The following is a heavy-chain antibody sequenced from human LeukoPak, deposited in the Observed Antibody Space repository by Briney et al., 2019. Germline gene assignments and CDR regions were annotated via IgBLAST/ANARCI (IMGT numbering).Heavy chain of an antibody. CDR2: ISSSSSHI. CDR1: GFTFSSYS. D-gene: IGHD2-21*02. V-gene: IGHV3-21*01. J-gene: IGHJ3*02. Sequence: PGGSLRLSCAASGFTFSSYSMNWVRQAPGKGLEWVSSISSSSSHIYYADSVKGRFTISRDNAKNSLYLQMNSLRAEDTAVYYCARDDTVVTAIAYAFDIWGQGTMVTVSS. CDR3: ARDDTVVTAIAYAFDI.